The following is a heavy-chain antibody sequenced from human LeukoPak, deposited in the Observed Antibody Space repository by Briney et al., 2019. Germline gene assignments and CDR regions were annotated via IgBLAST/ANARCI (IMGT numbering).Heavy chain of an antibody. Sequence: GGSLRLSCAASGFTFSGYGMHWVRQAPGKGLEWVAVISYDGSNKYYADSVKGRFTISRDNSKNTLYLQMNSLRAEDTAVYYCARDLSHYDFWSGYYPIGIDYWGQGTLVTVSS. CDR1: GFTFSGYG. J-gene: IGHJ4*02. CDR3: ARDLSHYDFWSGYYPIGIDY. D-gene: IGHD3-3*01. CDR2: ISYDGSNK. V-gene: IGHV3-30*03.